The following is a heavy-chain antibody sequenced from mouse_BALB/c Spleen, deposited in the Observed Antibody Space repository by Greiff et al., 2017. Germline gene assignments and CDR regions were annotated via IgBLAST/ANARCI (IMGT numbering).Heavy chain of an antibody. CDR2: ISDGGSYT. V-gene: IGHV5-4*02. CDR1: GFTFSDYY. CDR3: ARAYYRYDDGFDY. D-gene: IGHD2-14*01. Sequence: EVMLVESGGGLVKPGGSLKLSCAASGFTFSDYYMYWVRQTPEKRLEWVATISDGGSYTYYPDSVKGRFTISRDNAKNNLYLQMSSLKSEDTAMYYCARAYYRYDDGFDYWGQGTTLTVSS. J-gene: IGHJ2*01.